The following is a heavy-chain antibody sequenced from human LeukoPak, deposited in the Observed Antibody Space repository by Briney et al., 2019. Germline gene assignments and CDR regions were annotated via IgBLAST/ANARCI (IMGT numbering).Heavy chain of an antibody. Sequence: SQTLSLTFAISGDSVSSDSAAWNWIRQSPSRGLEWLARTYFRSKWYYDYALAVKGRITINPGTSKNQFSLQLNSVTPEDTAVYFCARDPVGGSTIFDSWGQGTLVTVSS. CDR1: GDSVSSDSAA. CDR2: TYFRSKWYY. CDR3: ARDPVGGSTIFDS. J-gene: IGHJ4*02. V-gene: IGHV6-1*01. D-gene: IGHD1-26*01.